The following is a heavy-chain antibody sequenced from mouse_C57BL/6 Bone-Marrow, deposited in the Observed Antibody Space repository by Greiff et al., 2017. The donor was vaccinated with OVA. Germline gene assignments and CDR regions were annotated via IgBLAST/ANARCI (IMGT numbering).Heavy chain of an antibody. V-gene: IGHV5-17*01. D-gene: IGHD1-3*01. CDR2: ISSGSSTI. CDR3: ARSGGSPCAY. J-gene: IGHJ3*01. CDR1: GFTFSDYG. Sequence: DVKLVESGGGLVKPGGSLKLSCAASGFTFSDYGMHWVRQAPEKGLEWVAYISSGSSTIYYADTVKGRFTISRDNAKNTLFLQMTSLRSEDTAMYYCARSGGSPCAYWGQGTLVTVSA.